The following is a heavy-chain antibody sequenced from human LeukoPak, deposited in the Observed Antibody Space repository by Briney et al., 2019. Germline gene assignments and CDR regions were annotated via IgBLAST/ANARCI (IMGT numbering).Heavy chain of an antibody. D-gene: IGHD6-19*01. Sequence: AGRSMRLSCAASGFTFSSYWMSWVRQAPGKGLEWVANIKQDGSEKYYVGSVKGRFTISRDNAKNSLYLQMNSLRAEDTAVYYCATRSSYSSGWYAGYFDLWGRGTLVTVSS. CDR2: IKQDGSEK. CDR3: ATRSSYSSGWYAGYFDL. CDR1: GFTFSSYW. V-gene: IGHV3-7*01. J-gene: IGHJ2*01.